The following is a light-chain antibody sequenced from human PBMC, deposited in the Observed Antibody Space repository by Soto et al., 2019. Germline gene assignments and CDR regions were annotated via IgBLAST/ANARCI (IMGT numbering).Light chain of an antibody. CDR3: QQYYSTPPYT. CDR2: WAS. CDR1: QSVLYSSNNKNY. Sequence: DIVMTQSPDSLAVFLGERATINCKSSQSVLYSSNNKNYLAWYQQKAGQPPKLLIYWASTRESGVPDRFSGSGSGTDFNLTISSLQAEDVAVYYCQQYYSTPPYTFGQGTKLEIK. J-gene: IGKJ2*01. V-gene: IGKV4-1*01.